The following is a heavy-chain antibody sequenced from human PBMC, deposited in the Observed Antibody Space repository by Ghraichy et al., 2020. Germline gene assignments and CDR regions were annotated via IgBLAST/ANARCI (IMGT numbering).Heavy chain of an antibody. Sequence: SVKVSCKASGGTFSTHAISWVRQAPGQGLEWMGGIIPFFGLANYAQKFQGRVTITADKSTSTGYMELSSLRSEDTAVYYCAVLRDSSGYYVPLGHWGQGTLVAVSS. J-gene: IGHJ4*02. CDR3: AVLRDSSGYYVPLGH. V-gene: IGHV1-69*10. CDR2: IIPFFGLA. CDR1: GGTFSTHA. D-gene: IGHD3-3*01.